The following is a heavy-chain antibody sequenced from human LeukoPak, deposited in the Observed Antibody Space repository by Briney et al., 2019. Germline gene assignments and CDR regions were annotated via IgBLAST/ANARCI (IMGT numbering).Heavy chain of an antibody. CDR1: GFTFSSYS. Sequence: PGGSLRLSCAASGFTFSSYSMNWVRQAPGKGLEWVSSISSSSSYIYYADSVKGRFTISRDNAKNSLYLQMNSLRAEDTAVYYCARYIPQPVAGFDYWGQGTLVTVSS. CDR3: ARYIPQPVAGFDY. V-gene: IGHV3-21*04. D-gene: IGHD6-19*01. J-gene: IGHJ4*02. CDR2: ISSSSSYI.